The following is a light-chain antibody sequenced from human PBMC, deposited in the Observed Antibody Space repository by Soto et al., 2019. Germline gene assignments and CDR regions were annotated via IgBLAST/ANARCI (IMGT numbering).Light chain of an antibody. CDR3: QQYSTARLT. Sequence: EIVLTQSPGTLSLSPGERATLSCRASQSVTSSYLAWYQHKPGQAPRLLISGASSRATGIPDRFSGSGSGTDFPLTISRLEPEDVAVYYCQQYSTARLTFGGGTKVEIK. CDR2: GAS. V-gene: IGKV3-20*01. CDR1: QSVTSSY. J-gene: IGKJ4*01.